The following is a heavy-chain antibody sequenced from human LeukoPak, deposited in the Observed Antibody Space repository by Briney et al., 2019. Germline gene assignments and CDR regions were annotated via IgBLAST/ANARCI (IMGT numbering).Heavy chain of an antibody. CDR3: TKDSQGSYDGFWYGTYGMDV. V-gene: IGHV3-23*05. CDR1: GFSFNTFA. Sequence: GGSLRLSCVASGFSFNTFALTWVRQAPGKGLEWVSTISDYPHYADSVRGRFTISRDNSRKTVFPQMNSLTPEDAATYYCTKDSQGSYDGFWYGTYGMDVWGQGTRSPSP. CDR2: ISDYP. J-gene: IGHJ6*02. D-gene: IGHD3-16*01.